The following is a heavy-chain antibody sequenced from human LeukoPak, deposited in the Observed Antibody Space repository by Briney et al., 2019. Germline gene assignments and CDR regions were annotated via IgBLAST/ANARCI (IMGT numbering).Heavy chain of an antibody. CDR3: SQGSAQYFDY. V-gene: IGHV3-15*07. CDR2: IRSRGDGGTT. J-gene: IGHJ4*02. Sequence: GGSLRLSCAVSGPTLSNVWMNWVRQAPGKGLEWVGRIRSRGDGGTTDFAAPVKGRFTISRDDSKNTLYLQMNSLTSEDTAVYYCSQGSAQYFDYWGQGTLVTVSS. D-gene: IGHD2-15*01. CDR1: GPTLSNVW.